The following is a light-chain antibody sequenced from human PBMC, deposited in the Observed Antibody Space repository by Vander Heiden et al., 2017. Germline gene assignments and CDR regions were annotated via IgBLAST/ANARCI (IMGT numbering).Light chain of an antibody. CDR1: TGHNNYA. CDR3: KTWGTGVVV. V-gene: IGLV4-69*01. Sequence: QLVLTQSPSASASLGASVKLTCTLSTGHNNYAIAWHQHQPEKGPRYLMKLNSDGTHFKGDGSPERCSVSSSGAEHYLTISSLQSEDEADYYCKTWGTGVVVFGGGTKLTVL. CDR2: LNSDGTH. J-gene: IGLJ2*01.